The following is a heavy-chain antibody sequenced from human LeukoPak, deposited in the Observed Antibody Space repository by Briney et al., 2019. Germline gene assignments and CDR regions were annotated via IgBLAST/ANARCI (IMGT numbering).Heavy chain of an antibody. Sequence: ASVKVSCKASGYTFTGYYMHWVRQAPGQGLEWMGWINPNSGGTNYAQKFQGRVTMTRDTPISTAYMELSRLRSDDTAVYYCARGGVGATTWIDYWGQGTLVTVSS. D-gene: IGHD1-26*01. CDR1: GYTFTGYY. CDR3: ARGGVGATTWIDY. J-gene: IGHJ4*02. V-gene: IGHV1-2*02. CDR2: INPNSGGT.